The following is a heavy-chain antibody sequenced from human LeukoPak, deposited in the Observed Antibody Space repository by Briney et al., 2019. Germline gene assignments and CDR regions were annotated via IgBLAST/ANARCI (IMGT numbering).Heavy chain of an antibody. CDR1: GGYISSYY. Sequence: SETLSLTCTVSGGYISSYYWSWIRQPAGKGLEWIGRFYTSGSINYNPSLKSRVTMSVDTSKTQFYLSLNLTSVTAADTAVYYCARDRRGTDYYYYMDVWGKGTTVTVSS. D-gene: IGHD3-16*01. CDR3: ARDRRGTDYYYYMDV. V-gene: IGHV4-4*07. CDR2: FYTSGSI. J-gene: IGHJ6*03.